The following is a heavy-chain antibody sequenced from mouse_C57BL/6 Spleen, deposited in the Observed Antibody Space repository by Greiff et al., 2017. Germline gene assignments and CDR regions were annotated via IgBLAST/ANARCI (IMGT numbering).Heavy chain of an antibody. CDR3: ARHDDYDGAWFAY. V-gene: IGHV5-6*01. Sequence: EVQLKESGGDLVKPGGSLKLSCAASGFTFSSYGMSWVRQTPDKRLEWVATISSGGSYTYYPDSVKGRFTISRDNAKNTLYLQMSSLKSEDTAMYYCARHDDYDGAWFAYWGRGTLVTVSA. D-gene: IGHD2-4*01. J-gene: IGHJ3*01. CDR2: ISSGGSYT. CDR1: GFTFSSYG.